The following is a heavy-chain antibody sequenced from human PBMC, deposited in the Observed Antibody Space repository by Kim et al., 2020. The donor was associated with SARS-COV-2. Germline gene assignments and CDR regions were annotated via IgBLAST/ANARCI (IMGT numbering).Heavy chain of an antibody. J-gene: IGHJ4*02. D-gene: IGHD3-10*01. CDR2: INPNSGGT. CDR1: GYTFTRHY. CDR3: AREIGVVKTVGEFGELWWGCVDS. Sequence: ASVKVSCKPSGYTFTRHYVHWVRQAPGQGLEWMGFINPNSGGTIYAQNFQGRVTMTSDTSISTAYMELSSLTSDDTAVYYCAREIGVVKTVGEFGELWWGCVDSWGQGSLVTPSS. V-gene: IGHV1-2*02.